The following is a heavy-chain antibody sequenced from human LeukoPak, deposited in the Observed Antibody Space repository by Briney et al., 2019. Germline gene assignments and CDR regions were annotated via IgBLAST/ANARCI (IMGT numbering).Heavy chain of an antibody. D-gene: IGHD6-19*01. Sequence: SETLSLTCTVSGGSISSSSYYWGWIRHPPGKGLEWIGSIYYSGSTYYNPSLKSRVTISVDTSKNQFSLKLSSVTAADTAVYYCARHPDSSGWYSWYNWLDPWGQGTLVTVSS. CDR2: IYYSGST. CDR3: ARHPDSSGWYSWYNWLDP. V-gene: IGHV4-39*01. CDR1: GGSISSSSYY. J-gene: IGHJ5*02.